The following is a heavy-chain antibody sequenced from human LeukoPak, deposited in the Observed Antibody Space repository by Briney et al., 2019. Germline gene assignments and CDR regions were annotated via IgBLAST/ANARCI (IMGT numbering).Heavy chain of an antibody. V-gene: IGHV1-2*02. CDR3: ARSLRGGIKRGEYYYGDPVYY. CDR2: INPNSGGT. D-gene: IGHD4-17*01. J-gene: IGHJ4*02. CDR1: GYTFTGYY. Sequence: GASVKVSCKASGYTFTGYYMHWVRQAPGQGLEWMGWINPNSGGTNYAQKFQGRVTMTRDTSISTTYMELSRLRSDDTAVYYCARSLRGGIKRGEYYYGDPVYYWGQGTLVTVSS.